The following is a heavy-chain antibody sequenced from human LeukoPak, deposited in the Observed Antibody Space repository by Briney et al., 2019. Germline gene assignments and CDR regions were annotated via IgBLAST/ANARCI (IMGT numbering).Heavy chain of an antibody. CDR1: GYTFTGYY. CDR3: ARSGRGHVYGFFDY. Sequence: GASVKVSCKASGYTFTGYYMHWVRQAPGQGLEWMGWVNTHTGATNYAQKFQGPVTMTRDTSISTACMELSRPRSDDTAMYYCARSGRGHVYGFFDYWGQGTLVTVSS. J-gene: IGHJ4*02. CDR2: VNTHTGAT. D-gene: IGHD3-10*01. V-gene: IGHV1-2*02.